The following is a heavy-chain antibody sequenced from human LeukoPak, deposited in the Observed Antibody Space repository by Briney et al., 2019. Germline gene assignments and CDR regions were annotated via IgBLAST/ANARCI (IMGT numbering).Heavy chain of an antibody. CDR2: IIPILGIA. D-gene: IGHD3-9*01. J-gene: IGHJ4*02. V-gene: IGHV1-69*04. Sequence: GASVKVSCKASGGTFSSYAISWVRQAPGQGLEWMGRIIPILGIANYAQKFQGRVTITADKSTSTAYMELSSLRSEDTAVYYCARDGAPRDFDWLLSVSSDSTGFDYWGQGTLVTVSS. CDR1: GGTFSSYA. CDR3: ARDGAPRDFDWLLSVSSDSTGFDY.